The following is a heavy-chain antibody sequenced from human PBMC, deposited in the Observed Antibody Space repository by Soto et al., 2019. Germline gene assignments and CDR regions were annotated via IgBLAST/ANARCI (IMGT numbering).Heavy chain of an antibody. Sequence: GASVKVSCKASGGTFSSYTISWVRQAPGQGLEWMGWINPNSGATKYAQKFQGCVTMTRDTSISTFYLELTSLRSDDTAVYYCARGSPNSGRTVAPRALDCWGQGTLVTVSS. V-gene: IGHV1-2*04. J-gene: IGHJ4*02. CDR2: INPNSGAT. CDR1: GGTFSSYT. D-gene: IGHD6-19*01. CDR3: ARGSPNSGRTVAPRALDC.